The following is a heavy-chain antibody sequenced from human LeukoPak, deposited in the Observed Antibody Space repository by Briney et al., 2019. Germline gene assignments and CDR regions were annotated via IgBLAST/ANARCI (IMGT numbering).Heavy chain of an antibody. Sequence: PSETLSLTCTVSGGSISSYYWSWIRQPPGKGLEWIGYIYTSGSTSYNPSLKSRVTISVDTSKNQFSLKLSSVTAADTAVYYCARRKWELLQSHRYYYYMDVWGKGTTVTVSS. CDR3: ARRKWELLQSHRYYYYMDV. CDR1: GGSISSYY. J-gene: IGHJ6*03. D-gene: IGHD1-26*01. V-gene: IGHV4-4*09. CDR2: IYTSGST.